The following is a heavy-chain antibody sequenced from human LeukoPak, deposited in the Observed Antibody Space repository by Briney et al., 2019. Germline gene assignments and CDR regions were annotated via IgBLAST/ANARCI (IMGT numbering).Heavy chain of an antibody. V-gene: IGHV3-7*01. CDR3: AREDIDTAMATNDAFDI. CDR1: GLTFSNYW. D-gene: IGHD5-18*01. Sequence: GGSLRLSCAASGLTFSNYWMSWVRQGPGKGLEWVANIKHDGSEKYYEDSVKGRFTISRDNAKNSLYLQMNSLRAEDTAVYYCAREDIDTAMATNDAFDIXGQGTMVTVSS. J-gene: IGHJ3*02. CDR2: IKHDGSEK.